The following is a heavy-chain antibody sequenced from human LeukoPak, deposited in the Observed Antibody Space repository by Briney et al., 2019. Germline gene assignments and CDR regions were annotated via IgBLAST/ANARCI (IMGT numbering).Heavy chain of an antibody. CDR1: GFTVTSNY. J-gene: IGHJ4*02. CDR2: IYNDGRT. D-gene: IGHD3-22*01. V-gene: IGHV3-66*01. Sequence: PGGSLRLSCAASGFTVTSNYMSWVRQAPGKGLEWVSVIYNDGRTYYADSVKSRFTISRDNSKNTLYLQMNSLRAEDTAVYYCARESNSGYYLSYWGQGTLVTVSS. CDR3: ARESNSGYYLSY.